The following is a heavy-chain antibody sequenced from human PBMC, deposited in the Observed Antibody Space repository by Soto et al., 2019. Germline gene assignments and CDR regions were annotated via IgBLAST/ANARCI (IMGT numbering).Heavy chain of an antibody. D-gene: IGHD2-2*02. J-gene: IGHJ4*02. V-gene: IGHV5-51*01. CDR2: IYPGDSDT. CDR3: ARLDLYCSSTSCYSSPFDY. Sequence: PGESLKVSCKGSGYSFTSYWIGWVRQMPGKGLEWMGIIYPGDSDTRYSPSFQGQVTISADESISTAYLQWSSLKASDTAMYYCARLDLYCSSTSCYSSPFDYWGQGTLVTVSS. CDR1: GYSFTSYW.